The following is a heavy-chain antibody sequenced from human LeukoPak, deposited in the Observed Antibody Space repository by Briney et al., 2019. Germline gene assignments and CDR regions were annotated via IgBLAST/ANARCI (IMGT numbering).Heavy chain of an antibody. D-gene: IGHD6-19*01. CDR2: INHSGST. J-gene: IGHJ4*02. Sequence: SETLPLTCAVYGGSLSGYYWSWIRQPPGKGLEWIGEINHSGSTNYNPSLKSRVTISVDTSKNQFSLKLSSVTAADTAVYYCARKAGYSSGWSPRYFDYWGQGTLVTVSS. CDR1: GGSLSGYY. CDR3: ARKAGYSSGWSPRYFDY. V-gene: IGHV4-34*01.